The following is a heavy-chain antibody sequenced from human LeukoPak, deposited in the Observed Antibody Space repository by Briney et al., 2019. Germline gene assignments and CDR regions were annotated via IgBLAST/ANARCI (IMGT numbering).Heavy chain of an antibody. D-gene: IGHD3-9*01. CDR1: GYTFISYG. CDR3: ARDLYDILTEGYFDY. CDR2: ISAYSGNT. V-gene: IGHV1-18*01. Sequence: ASVKVSCKAFGYTFISYGISWVRRAPGQGLEWMGWISAYSGNTKYAQKFQGRVTMTIDKSTSTAYMELRSLRSDDTAVYYCARDLYDILTEGYFDYWGQGTLVTVSS. J-gene: IGHJ4*02.